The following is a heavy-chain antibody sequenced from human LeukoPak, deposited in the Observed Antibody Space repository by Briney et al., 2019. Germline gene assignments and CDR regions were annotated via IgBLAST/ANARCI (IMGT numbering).Heavy chain of an antibody. V-gene: IGHV4-39*07. CDR1: GGSISSSSYY. CDR2: IYYSGST. J-gene: IGHJ4*02. D-gene: IGHD3-10*01. CDR3: ASHAIRNYYGSGSYFY. Sequence: SETLSLTCTVSGGSISSSSYYWGWIRQPPGKGLEWIGSIYYSGSTYYNPSLKSRVTISVDTSKNQFSLKLSSVTAADTAVYYCASHAIRNYYGSGSYFYWGQGTLVTVSS.